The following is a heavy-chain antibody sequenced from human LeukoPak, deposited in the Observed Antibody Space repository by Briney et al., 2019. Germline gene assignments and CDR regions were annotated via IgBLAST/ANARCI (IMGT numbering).Heavy chain of an antibody. CDR2: TYYRSKWYN. J-gene: IGHJ3*02. D-gene: IGHD2-2*01. V-gene: IGHV6-1*01. CDR1: GDSVSSNSAA. CDR3: ARGDLVPAASDDAFDI. Sequence: SQTLSLTCAISGDSVSSNSAAWNWIRQSPSRGLEWLGRTYYRSKWYNDYAVSVKSRITINPDTSQNQFSLQLNSVTPEDTAVYYCARGDLVPAASDDAFDIWGQGTMVTVSS.